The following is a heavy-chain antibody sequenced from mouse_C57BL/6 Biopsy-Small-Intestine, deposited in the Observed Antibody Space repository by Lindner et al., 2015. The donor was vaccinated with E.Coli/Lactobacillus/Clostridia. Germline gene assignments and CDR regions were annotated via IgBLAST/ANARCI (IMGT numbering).Heavy chain of an antibody. CDR3: ARGDYYGSIYEYFDV. J-gene: IGHJ1*03. V-gene: IGHV1-81*01. Sequence: QLQESGAELARPGASVKLSCKASGYTFTSYGISWVKQRPGQGLEWIGEIYPRSGNTYYNEKFKGKATLTADKSSSTAYMELRSLTSEDSAVYFCARGDYYGSIYEYFDVWGTGTTVTVSS. CDR2: IYPRSGNT. D-gene: IGHD1-1*01. CDR1: GYTFTSYG.